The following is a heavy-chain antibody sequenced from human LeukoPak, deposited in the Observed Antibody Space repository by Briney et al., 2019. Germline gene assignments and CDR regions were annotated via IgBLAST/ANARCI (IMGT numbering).Heavy chain of an antibody. CDR3: ARGGGSAASGSPLRVDYMDV. V-gene: IGHV3-43D*03. D-gene: IGHD3-10*01. Sequence: GGSLRLSCAASGFTFDDYAMHWVRQAPGKGLEWVSLNWDGDDTYYADSVKGRFTISRDNAKKTLYLQMDSLRVEDMAVYYCARGGGSAASGSPLRVDYMDVWGKGTTVTVSS. CDR1: GFTFDDYA. CDR2: NWDGDDT. J-gene: IGHJ6*03.